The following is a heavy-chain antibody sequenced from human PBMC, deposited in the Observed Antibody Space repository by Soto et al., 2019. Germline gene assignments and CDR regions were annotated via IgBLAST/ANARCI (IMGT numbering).Heavy chain of an antibody. CDR1: GYSFTSYW. V-gene: IGHV5-51*01. Sequence: GDSLKISCKGSGYSFTSYWIVWVRQMPVKGLKWMGIIYPGDSDTRYSPSFQGQVTISADKSISTAYLPWSSLKPSDTAMYYCACYFGGGMAVWGQGTTVTVSS. CDR3: ACYFGGGMAV. CDR2: IYPGDSDT. D-gene: IGHD3-16*01. J-gene: IGHJ6*01.